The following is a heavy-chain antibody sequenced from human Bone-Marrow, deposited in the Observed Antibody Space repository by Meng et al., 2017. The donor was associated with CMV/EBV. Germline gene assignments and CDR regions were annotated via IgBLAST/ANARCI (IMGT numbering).Heavy chain of an antibody. V-gene: IGHV3-7*01. CDR1: GFTFSSYW. CDR2: IKQDGSEK. J-gene: IGHJ4*02. Sequence: GESLKISCAASGFTFSSYWMSWVRQAPGKGLEWVANIKQDGSEKYYVDSVKGRFTISRDNAKNSLYLQMNSLRAEDTAVYYCARGPNSYLAVDDWGQGTRVTGSS. CDR3: ARGPNSYLAVDD. D-gene: IGHD1-26*01.